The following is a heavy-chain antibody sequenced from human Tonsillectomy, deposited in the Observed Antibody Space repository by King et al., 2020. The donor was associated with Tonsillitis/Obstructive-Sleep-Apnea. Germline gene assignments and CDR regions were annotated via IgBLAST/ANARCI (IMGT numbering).Heavy chain of an antibody. J-gene: IGHJ5*02. CDR3: ARGRTPTGFWSGYHDNNWFDP. CDR1: GYTFTGYY. CDR2: INPDSGGT. Sequence: QLVQSGAEVKKPGASVKVSCKASGYTFTGYYIHWVRQAPGQGLEWMGWINPDSGGTNYAQKFQGRVTMTRDTSISTAYMELSSLRSDDTAVYYCARGRTPTGFWSGYHDNNWFDPWGQGTLVTVSS. V-gene: IGHV1-2*02. D-gene: IGHD3-3*01.